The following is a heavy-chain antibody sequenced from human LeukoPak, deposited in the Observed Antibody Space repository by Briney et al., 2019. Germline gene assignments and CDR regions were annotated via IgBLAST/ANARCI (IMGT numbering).Heavy chain of an antibody. CDR1: GGTFSSYA. Sequence: ASVKVSCKASGGTFSSYAISWVRQAPGQGLEWMGWINPNSGGTNYAQKFQGRVTMTRDTSISTAYMELSRLRSDDTAVYYCARGEGYSYGSRFDYWGQGTLVTVSS. J-gene: IGHJ4*02. CDR2: INPNSGGT. D-gene: IGHD5-18*01. V-gene: IGHV1-2*02. CDR3: ARGEGYSYGSRFDY.